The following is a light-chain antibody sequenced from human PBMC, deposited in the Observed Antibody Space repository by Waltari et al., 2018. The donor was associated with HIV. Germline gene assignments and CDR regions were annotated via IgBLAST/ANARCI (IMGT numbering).Light chain of an antibody. CDR3: SSYTSSSTRV. V-gene: IGLV2-14*03. CDR2: DVS. Sequence: QSALTQPASVSGSPGQSITISCTGTSSDVGGSNYVSCYQRHPGKAPKLIIYDVSNRPSGVSNRCSGSKSCNTASLAISGLQAEDEADYYCSSYTSSSTRVFGGGTTVTVL. J-gene: IGLJ3*02. CDR1: SSDVGGSNY.